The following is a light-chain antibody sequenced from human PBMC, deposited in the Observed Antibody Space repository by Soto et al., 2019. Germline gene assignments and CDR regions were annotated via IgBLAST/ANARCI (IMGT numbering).Light chain of an antibody. CDR1: SSNIGSNY. V-gene: IGLV1-51*01. CDR2: DNN. CDR3: GTWDSSLSSWV. Sequence: QSVLTQPPSVSAAPGQKVTISCSGSSSNIGSNYVSWYQQLPGTAPKLLIYDNNKRPSGIPDRFSGSKSDTSATLGITGLQTGDEADYYCGTWDSSLSSWVFGGGTKLTVL. J-gene: IGLJ3*02.